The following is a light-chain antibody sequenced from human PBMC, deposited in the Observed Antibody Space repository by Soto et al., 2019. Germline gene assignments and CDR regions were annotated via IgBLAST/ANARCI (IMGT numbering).Light chain of an antibody. J-gene: IGLJ2*01. CDR2: DVS. Sequence: QSALTQPASVFGSPGQSITISCTGTSSDVGGYNYVSWYQQHPGKAPKLMIYDVSNRPSGVSNRFSGSKSGNTASLTISGLQAEDDADYYCSSHTGISDQVFGGGTKLTVL. V-gene: IGLV2-14*01. CDR3: SSHTGISDQV. CDR1: SSDVGGYNY.